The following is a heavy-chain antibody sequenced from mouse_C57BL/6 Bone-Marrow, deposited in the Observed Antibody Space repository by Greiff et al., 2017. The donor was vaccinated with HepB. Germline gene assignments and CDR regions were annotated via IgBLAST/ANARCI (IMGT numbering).Heavy chain of an antibody. V-gene: IGHV1-66*01. CDR1: GYSFTSYY. J-gene: IGHJ2*01. Sequence: VKLVESGPELVKPGASVKISCKASGYSFTSYYIHWVKQRPGQGLEWIGWIYPGSGNTKYNEKFKGKATLTADTSSSTAYMQLSSLTSEDSAVYYCARERIYWGQGTTLTVSS. CDR3: ARERIY. CDR2: IYPGSGNT.